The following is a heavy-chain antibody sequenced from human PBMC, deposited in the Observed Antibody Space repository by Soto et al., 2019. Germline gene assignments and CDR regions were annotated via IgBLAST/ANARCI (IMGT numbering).Heavy chain of an antibody. CDR2: IIPIFGTA. Sequence: SLQVSCQASGGTFSSYAISWVRPAPGQGLELLGGIIPIFGTANYAQKFQGRVTITADESTSTAYMELSSLRSEDTAVYYCARDGLRWSSSAYYYYYGMDVWGQGTTVTVSS. J-gene: IGHJ6*02. CDR1: GGTFSSYA. D-gene: IGHD6-6*01. V-gene: IGHV1-69*13. CDR3: ARDGLRWSSSAYYYYYGMDV.